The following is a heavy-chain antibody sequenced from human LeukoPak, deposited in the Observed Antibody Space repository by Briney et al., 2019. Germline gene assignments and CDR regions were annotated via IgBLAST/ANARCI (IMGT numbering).Heavy chain of an antibody. D-gene: IGHD3-10*01. CDR3: ARGYGSGSYFAY. J-gene: IGHJ4*02. Sequence: PETLSLTCAVYGGSSSGYYWSWIRQPPGKGLEWIGEINQSGSINQNPSLKSRVTISIDTSKNQFSLKLSSVTAADTAVYYCARGYGSGSYFAYWGQGILVTVSS. CDR1: GGSSSGYY. CDR2: INQSGSI. V-gene: IGHV4-34*01.